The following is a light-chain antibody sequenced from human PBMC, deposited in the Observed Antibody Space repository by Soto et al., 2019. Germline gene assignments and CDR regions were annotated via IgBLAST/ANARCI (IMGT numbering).Light chain of an antibody. V-gene: IGKV3-20*01. Sequence: EIVLTQSPATLSLSPGERATLSCWASQSVNRYLVWYQQKPGQAPRLLIYAASSRATGIPDRFSGSGSGTDFTLTISRLEPEDFAVYYCQQYGSSGTFGQGTKVDIK. CDR1: QSVNRY. CDR3: QQYGSSGT. CDR2: AAS. J-gene: IGKJ1*01.